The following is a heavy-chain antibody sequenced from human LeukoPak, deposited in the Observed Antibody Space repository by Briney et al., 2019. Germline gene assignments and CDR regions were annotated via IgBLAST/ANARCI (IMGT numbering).Heavy chain of an antibody. CDR2: INPNSGGT. J-gene: IGHJ5*02. Sequence: ASVKVSCKASGYTFTGYYMYWVRQAPGQGLEWMGWINPNSGGTNYAQKFQGRVTMTRDTSISTAYMVLSRLRSDDTAVYYCARDPSTSGHNWFDPWGQGTLVTVSS. CDR3: ARDPSTSGHNWFDP. V-gene: IGHV1-2*02. CDR1: GYTFTGYY. D-gene: IGHD2-2*01.